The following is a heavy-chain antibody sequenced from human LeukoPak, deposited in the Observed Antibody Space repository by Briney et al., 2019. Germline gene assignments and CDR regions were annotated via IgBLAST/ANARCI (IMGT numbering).Heavy chain of an antibody. J-gene: IGHJ5*02. Sequence: GASVKVSCKASGYTFTTYTLHWVRQAPGQRLEWMGYINTGNGNTKYSQEFQGRVTITRDTSASTAYMELSSLRSEDMAVYYCARGARFRSYGSGTYYTSLPFDPWGQGTLVTVSS. CDR2: INTGNGNT. D-gene: IGHD3-10*01. V-gene: IGHV1-3*03. CDR3: ARGARFRSYGSGTYYTSLPFDP. CDR1: GYTFTTYT.